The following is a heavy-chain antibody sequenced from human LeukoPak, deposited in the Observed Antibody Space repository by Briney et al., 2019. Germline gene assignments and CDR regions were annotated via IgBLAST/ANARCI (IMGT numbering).Heavy chain of an antibody. D-gene: IGHD6-13*01. CDR1: GFTFSSYS. Sequence: PGGSLRLSCAASGFTFSSYSMNWVRQAPGKGLEWVAFIRYDGSNKYYADSVKGRFTISRDNSKNTLYLQVNSLRPEDTAVYYCAKEQNSGIGAAGTLLWGQGTLVTVSS. CDR3: AKEQNSGIGAAGTLL. J-gene: IGHJ4*02. CDR2: IRYDGSNK. V-gene: IGHV3-30*02.